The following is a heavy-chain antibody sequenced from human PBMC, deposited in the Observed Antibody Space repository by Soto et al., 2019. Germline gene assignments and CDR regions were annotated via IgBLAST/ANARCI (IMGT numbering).Heavy chain of an antibody. CDR1: GGSVSSSSYY. D-gene: IGHD5-12*01. Sequence: SETLSLTCTVSGGSVSSSSYYWSWIRQPPGKGLVWIGSVYYSGTTKRNPSLEGRVTLSIDTSKNQFSLKVTSVTAADTAVYYCARTIDGYILTPLDTWGQGNLVTVSS. CDR2: VYYSGTT. CDR3: ARTIDGYILTPLDT. V-gene: IGHV4-61*01. J-gene: IGHJ5*02.